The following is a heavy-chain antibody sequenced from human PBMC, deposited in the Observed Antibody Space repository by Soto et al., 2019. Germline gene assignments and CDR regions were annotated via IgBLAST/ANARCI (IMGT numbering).Heavy chain of an antibody. D-gene: IGHD6-13*01. CDR2: ISAYNGNT. CDR1: GYTFTSYG. CDR3: ARMHYSSSWYVGGAFDY. Sequence: ASVKVSCKASGYTFTSYGISWVRQAPGQGLEWMGWISAYNGNTNYAQKLQGRVTMTTDTSTSTACMELRSLRSDDTAVYYCARMHYSSSWYVGGAFDYWGQGTLVTVSS. J-gene: IGHJ4*02. V-gene: IGHV1-18*01.